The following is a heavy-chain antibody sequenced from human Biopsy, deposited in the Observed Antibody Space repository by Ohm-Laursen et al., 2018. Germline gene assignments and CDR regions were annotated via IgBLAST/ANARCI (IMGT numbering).Heavy chain of an antibody. D-gene: IGHD5-12*01. CDR3: ARNRVDVVKVTTIGWNFDL. V-gene: IGHV4-59*08. J-gene: IGHJ2*01. CDR1: GDTISTYY. CDR2: IHYTGHI. Sequence: SDTLSLTCAVSGDTISTYYWNWIRQTPGKELEWIGYIHYTGHIRINPSLNSRATISVDTSKDQFSLKLSSLTAADTAIYYCARNRVDVVKVTTIGWNFDLWGRGTLVTVS.